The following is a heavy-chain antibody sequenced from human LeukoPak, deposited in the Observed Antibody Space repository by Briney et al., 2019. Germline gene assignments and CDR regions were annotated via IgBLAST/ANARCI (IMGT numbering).Heavy chain of an antibody. Sequence: ASVKVSCKASGYTFTGYYMHWVRQAPGQGLEWMGWINPNSGGTNYAQKFQGRVTITRNTSISTAYMELSSLRSEDTAVYYCASFYDSSGYDAFDIWGQGTMVTVSS. CDR2: INPNSGGT. CDR3: ASFYDSSGYDAFDI. V-gene: IGHV1-2*02. D-gene: IGHD3-22*01. J-gene: IGHJ3*02. CDR1: GYTFTGYY.